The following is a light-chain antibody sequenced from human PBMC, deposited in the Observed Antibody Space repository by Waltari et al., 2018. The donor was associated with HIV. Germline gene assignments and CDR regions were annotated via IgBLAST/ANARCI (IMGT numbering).Light chain of an antibody. J-gene: IGLJ2*01. Sequence: QAVVPKEPSLTVSPGGTVTLTCGSTTGAVTSGHYPTWFQQKPGKAPSTLMYGTSSNHGWTPTRCSGSLLWGRAALTLAGAQPDDEEKYYCLLSDSGARPHVFFSGGTKLTVL. V-gene: IGLV7-46*01. CDR2: GTS. CDR3: LLSDSGARPHVF. CDR1: TGAVTSGHY.